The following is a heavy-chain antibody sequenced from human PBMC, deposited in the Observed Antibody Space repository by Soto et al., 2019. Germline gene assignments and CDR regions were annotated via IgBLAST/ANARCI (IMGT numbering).Heavy chain of an antibody. Sequence: QVQLVQSGAEVKKPGASVKVSCKASGYTFTSYDINWVRQATGQGLEWMGWMNPNSGNTGHAQKFQGRVIMTRNNAISTAYMELSSLTSEDTAVYDCAITACGSWPHEFWGQGTLVTVSS. CDR1: GYTFTSYD. CDR3: AITACGSWPHEF. J-gene: IGHJ4*02. D-gene: IGHD2-15*01. V-gene: IGHV1-8*01. CDR2: MNPNSGNT.